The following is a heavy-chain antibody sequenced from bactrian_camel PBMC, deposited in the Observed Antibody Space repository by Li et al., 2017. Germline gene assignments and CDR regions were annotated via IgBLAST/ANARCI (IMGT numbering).Heavy chain of an antibody. D-gene: IGHD2*01. Sequence: VQLVESGGGSVQAGGSLRLSCTVSGYTYSSYCMGWFRQAPGKEREGVAIISAGTGGVYYADSVKGRFTISRDKAKKTLNLQMNRLIPEDTAMYYCNVFCRIGGYWYHYWGQGTQVTVS. CDR2: ISAGTGGV. J-gene: IGHJ4*01. V-gene: IGHV3S31*01. CDR1: GYTYSSYC. CDR3: NVFCRIGGYWYHY.